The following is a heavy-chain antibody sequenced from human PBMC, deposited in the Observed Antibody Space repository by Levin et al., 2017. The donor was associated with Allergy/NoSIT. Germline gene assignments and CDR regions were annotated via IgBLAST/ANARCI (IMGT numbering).Heavy chain of an antibody. D-gene: IGHD2-2*03. CDR3: AREDGSTFDF. J-gene: IGHJ4*02. CDR1: GGSISGGGYH. CDR2: IYYSGST. V-gene: IGHV4-31*03. Sequence: SETLSLTCTVSGGSISGGGYHWTWIRQHPETGLEWIVYIYYSGSTFYNPSLQSRLMISVDTSKNQFSLNVSSVTAADTAVYYCAREDGSTFDFWGQGALVTVAS.